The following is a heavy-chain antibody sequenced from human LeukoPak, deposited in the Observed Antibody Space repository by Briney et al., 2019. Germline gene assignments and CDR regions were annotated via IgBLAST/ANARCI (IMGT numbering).Heavy chain of an antibody. Sequence: PSETLSLTCTVSGYSISSGYYWGWIRQPPGKGLEWIGSIYHSGSTYYNPSLKSRVTISVDTSKNQFSLKLSSVTAADTAVYYCARDHYDYVWGSYPYYGMDVWGQGTTVTVS. CDR2: IYHSGST. CDR1: GYSISSGYY. CDR3: ARDHYDYVWGSYPYYGMDV. J-gene: IGHJ6*02. V-gene: IGHV4-38-2*02. D-gene: IGHD3-16*02.